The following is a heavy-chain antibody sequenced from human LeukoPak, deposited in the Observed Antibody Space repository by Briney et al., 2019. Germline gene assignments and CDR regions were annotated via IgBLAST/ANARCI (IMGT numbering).Heavy chain of an antibody. CDR2: TSSRDTYM. D-gene: IGHD6-19*01. J-gene: IGHJ4*02. CDR1: GFTFSNYD. CDR3: ARESSSGYYFDY. Sequence: GGSLRLSCAASGFTFSNYDMNWVRQAPGKGLEWVSSTSSRDTYMYYADSVKGRFTISRDNAKNSLYLQMNSLRAEDTAVYYCARESSSGYYFDYWGQGTLVTVSS. V-gene: IGHV3-21*01.